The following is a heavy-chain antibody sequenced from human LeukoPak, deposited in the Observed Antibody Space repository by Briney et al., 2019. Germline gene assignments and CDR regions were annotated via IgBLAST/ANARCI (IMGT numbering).Heavy chain of an antibody. V-gene: IGHV1-18*01. D-gene: IGHD6-19*01. CDR2: ISTYNGNT. J-gene: IGHJ4*02. Sequence: ASVKVSCKASGYTFTSYGISWVRQVPGQGLEWMGWISTYNGNTNYALKFQDRVTITANKSTSTAYMYLSSLRSDDAAVYYCASAHTTTVAAFDSWGQGTLVTVSS. CDR1: GYTFTSYG. CDR3: ASAHTTTVAAFDS.